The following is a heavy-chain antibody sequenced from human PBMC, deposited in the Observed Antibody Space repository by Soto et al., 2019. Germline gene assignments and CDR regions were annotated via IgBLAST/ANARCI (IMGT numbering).Heavy chain of an antibody. J-gene: IGHJ5*02. V-gene: IGHV5-10-1*01. CDR1: GYSFTSYW. CDR3: ASRHSSSSAFDP. CDR2: IDPSDSYT. D-gene: IGHD6-13*01. Sequence: GESLKISCKGSGYSFTSYWISWVRQMPGKGLEWMGRIDPSDSYTNYSPSFQGHVTISADKSISTAYLQWSSLKASDTAMYYCASRHSSSSAFDPWGQGTLVPVSS.